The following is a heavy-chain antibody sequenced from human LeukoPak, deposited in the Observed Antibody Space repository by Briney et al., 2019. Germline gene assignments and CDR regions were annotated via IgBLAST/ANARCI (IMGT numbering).Heavy chain of an antibody. CDR3: ARDTLSVRFFDN. D-gene: IGHD3-10*01. CDR1: GYTLTELS. Sequence: ASVKVSCKVSGYTLTELSMHWVRQAPGKGLEWMGGFDPEDGETIYAQKFQGRVTITRDTSASIVYLELSSLTSEDTAVYYCARDTLSVRFFDNWGQGTQITVSS. J-gene: IGHJ4*02. CDR2: FDPEDGET. V-gene: IGHV1-24*01.